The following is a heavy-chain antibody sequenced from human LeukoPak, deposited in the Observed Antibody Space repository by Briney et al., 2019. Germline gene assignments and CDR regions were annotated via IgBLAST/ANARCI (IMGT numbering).Heavy chain of an antibody. CDR1: GYTFTDYY. Sequence: GASVKVSCKASGYTFTDYYMHWVRQAPGQGLEWMGWINTHSGGTSYAQKFQGRVTMTRDTSISTGSMELKSLGSDDTAVYYCARSRISAPVDYWGQGTLVTVSS. J-gene: IGHJ4*02. CDR2: INTHSGGT. V-gene: IGHV1-2*02. D-gene: IGHD6-6*01. CDR3: ARSRISAPVDY.